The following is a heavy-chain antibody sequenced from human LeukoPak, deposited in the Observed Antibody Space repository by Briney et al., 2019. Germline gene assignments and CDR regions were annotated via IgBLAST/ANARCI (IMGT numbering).Heavy chain of an antibody. J-gene: IGHJ4*02. CDR3: ARMGSGSYRHYFDY. Sequence: SETLSLTCTVSGGSISSGDYYWSWIRQPPGKGLEWTGYIYYSGSTYYNPSLKSRVPISVDTSKNQFSLKLSSVTAADTAVYYCARMGSGSYRHYFDYWGQGTLVTVSS. V-gene: IGHV4-30-4*08. CDR1: GGSISSGDYY. D-gene: IGHD1-26*01. CDR2: IYYSGST.